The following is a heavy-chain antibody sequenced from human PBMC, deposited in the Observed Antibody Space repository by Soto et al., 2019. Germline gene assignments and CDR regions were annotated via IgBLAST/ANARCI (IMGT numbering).Heavy chain of an antibody. CDR2: VYYNGST. Sequence: PSETLSLTCTVSGGPIAPFYWTLIRQSPGKGLESIGYVYYNGSTNYNPALKGRVTISLDTSKSQFSLRLSSVTAADTAVYYCARTRGRGQWRDFYFDFWGQGRLFTVSS. CDR1: GGPIAPFY. V-gene: IGHV4-59*12. CDR3: ARTRGRGQWRDFYFDF. D-gene: IGHD6-19*01. J-gene: IGHJ4*02.